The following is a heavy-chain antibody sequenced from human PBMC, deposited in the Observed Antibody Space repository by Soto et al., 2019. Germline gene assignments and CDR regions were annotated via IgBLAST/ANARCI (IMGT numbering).Heavy chain of an antibody. D-gene: IGHD2-15*01. Sequence: EVQLVESGGGLVQPGGSLRLSCAASGFTVSSNYMSWVRQAPGKGLEWVSVIYSGGSTYYADSVKGRFTISRDNSKNTLYLQMNSLRAEDTAVYYCARGYCSGGSCYSYYYSGMDVWGQGTTVTVSS. CDR3: ARGYCSGGSCYSYYYSGMDV. CDR1: GFTVSSNY. V-gene: IGHV3-66*01. J-gene: IGHJ6*02. CDR2: IYSGGST.